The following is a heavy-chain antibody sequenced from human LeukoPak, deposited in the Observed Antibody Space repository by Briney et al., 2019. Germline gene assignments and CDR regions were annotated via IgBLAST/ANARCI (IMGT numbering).Heavy chain of an antibody. Sequence: PGGSLRLSCAASGFTFSSYWMSWVRQAPGKGLEWVSSISSSGNYIYYADSVKGRFTISRDNAKNSLSLQMNSLRADDTAVYYCARDPRSLWGSYRLALTSHQDYWGQGTLVTVSS. V-gene: IGHV3-21*01. CDR2: ISSSGNYI. CDR1: GFTFSSYW. CDR3: ARDPRSLWGSYRLALTSHQDY. J-gene: IGHJ4*02. D-gene: IGHD3-16*02.